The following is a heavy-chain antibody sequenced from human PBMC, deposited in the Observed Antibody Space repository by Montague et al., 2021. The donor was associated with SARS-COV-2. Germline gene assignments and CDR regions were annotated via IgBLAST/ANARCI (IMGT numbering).Heavy chain of an antibody. V-gene: IGHV4-34*01. Sequence: SETLSLTCAVYGGSLSGYYWSWIRQPPGEGLEWIAEISHSGSTSYNPPLKSRVTISVDTSKNQFSLKLSSATAADTAVYYCARVPYRLLFVPRYYGMDVWGQGTTVTVPS. CDR1: GGSLSGYY. CDR2: ISHSGST. D-gene: IGHD2-2*01. CDR3: ARVPYRLLFVPRYYGMDV. J-gene: IGHJ6*02.